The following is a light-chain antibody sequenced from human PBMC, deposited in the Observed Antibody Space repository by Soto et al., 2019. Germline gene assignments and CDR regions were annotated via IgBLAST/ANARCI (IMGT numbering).Light chain of an antibody. CDR2: LAS. CDR3: KQYYRSPWT. Sequence: DIVMTQSPDSLAVSLGERATINCKSSQSVLHSSNNKNYLAWYLQKPGQPPKLLIYLASTRESGVPDRFSGSESGTDFTLTISSLQAEDVAVYYGKQYYRSPWTFGQGTKVEIK. V-gene: IGKV4-1*01. CDR1: QSVLHSSNNKNY. J-gene: IGKJ1*01.